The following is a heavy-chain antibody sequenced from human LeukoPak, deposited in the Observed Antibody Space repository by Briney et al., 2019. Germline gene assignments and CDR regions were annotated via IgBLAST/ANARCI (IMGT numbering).Heavy chain of an antibody. CDR1: GFIFSNYN. CDR2: VSSSSSTI. V-gene: IGHV3-48*01. Sequence: KTGGSLRLSCAASGFIFSNYNMNWVRQAPGKGLEWVSYVSSSSSTINYADSVKGRFTISRDNAKNSLSLQMNSLRAEDTAVYYCARGRGSGNRFDYWGRGTLVTVPS. J-gene: IGHJ4*02. D-gene: IGHD2-15*01. CDR3: ARGRGSGNRFDY.